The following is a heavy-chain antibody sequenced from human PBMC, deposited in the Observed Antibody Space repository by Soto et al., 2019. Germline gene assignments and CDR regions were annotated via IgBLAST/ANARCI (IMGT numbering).Heavy chain of an antibody. CDR3: ARRTSYYDDSNAYYSFDY. V-gene: IGHV1-18*04. CDR2: ISVYNGNI. CDR1: GYSFTSYG. Sequence: GASVKVSCKGSGYSFTSYGISWVRQAPGQGLEWMGWISVYNGNIKYAQKFEGRVTMTTDTSMFTAYLEVRSLRSDDTAVYYCARRTSYYDDSNAYYSFDYWGPGTLVTVSS. J-gene: IGHJ4*02. D-gene: IGHD3-22*01.